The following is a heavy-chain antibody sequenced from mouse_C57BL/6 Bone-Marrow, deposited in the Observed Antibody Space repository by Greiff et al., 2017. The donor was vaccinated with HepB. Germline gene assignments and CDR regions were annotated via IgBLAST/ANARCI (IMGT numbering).Heavy chain of an antibody. D-gene: IGHD1-1*01. Sequence: EVQVVESGPGMVKPSQSLSLTCTVPGYSIPSGYDWHWIRHFPGNKLEWMGYISYSGSTNYNPSLKSRISITHDTSQNHFFLKLNSVTTEDTATYYCAITTVVAPDYWGQGTSVTVSS. J-gene: IGHJ4*01. CDR1: GYSIPSGYD. CDR2: ISYSGST. V-gene: IGHV3-1*01. CDR3: AITTVVAPDY.